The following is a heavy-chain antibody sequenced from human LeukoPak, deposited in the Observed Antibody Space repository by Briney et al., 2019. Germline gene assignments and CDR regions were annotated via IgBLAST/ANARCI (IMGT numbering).Heavy chain of an antibody. CDR1: GXTFSDYY. V-gene: IGHV3-11*03. CDR3: ARSFYDFLNGPYEEAFDM. CDR2: ISSSATYT. D-gene: IGHD3-3*01. Sequence: GGSLRLSCAASGXTFSDYYMSWIRQAPGKGLEWVSYISSSATYTDYAESVKGRFTVSRDNAKNSLYLQMNSLRAEDTAVYYCARSFYDFLNGPYEEAFDMWGQGTMVTVSS. J-gene: IGHJ3*02.